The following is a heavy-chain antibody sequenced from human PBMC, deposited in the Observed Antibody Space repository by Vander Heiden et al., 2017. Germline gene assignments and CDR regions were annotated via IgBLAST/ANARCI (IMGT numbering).Heavy chain of an antibody. CDR1: GFTFSSYD. CDR3: ARGLAGAYSGSYYFDY. J-gene: IGHJ4*02. V-gene: IGHV3-13*01. CDR2: IGTAGDT. Sequence: EVQLVESGGGLVQPGGSLRLSCAASGFTFSSYDMHWVRQATGKGVEWVSAIGTAGDTYYPGSVKGRFTISRENAKNSLYLQMNSLRAGDTAVYYCARGLAGAYSGSYYFDYWGQGTLVTVSS. D-gene: IGHD1-26*01.